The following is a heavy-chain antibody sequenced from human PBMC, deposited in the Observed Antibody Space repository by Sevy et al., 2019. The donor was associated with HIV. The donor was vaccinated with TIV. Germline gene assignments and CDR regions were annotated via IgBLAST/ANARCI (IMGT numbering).Heavy chain of an antibody. V-gene: IGHV4-61*02. Sequence: SETLSLTCTVSGGSISSGNYYWSWIRQPAGKGLEWIGRIYTRGGTNYNPSLKSRVTISVDTSKNQFSLELSSVTAADTAGYYCARESGDCSSTSCYEGVFDYWGQGTLVTVSS. CDR2: IYTRGGT. D-gene: IGHD2-2*01. CDR1: GGSISSGNYY. J-gene: IGHJ4*02. CDR3: ARESGDCSSTSCYEGVFDY.